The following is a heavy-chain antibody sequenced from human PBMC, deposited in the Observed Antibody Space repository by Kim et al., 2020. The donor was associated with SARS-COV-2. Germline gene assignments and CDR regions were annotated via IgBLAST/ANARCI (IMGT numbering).Heavy chain of an antibody. J-gene: IGHJ6*02. D-gene: IGHD2-15*01. CDR2: ISGGGGST. Sequence: GGSLRLSCAASGFTFRSYFMAWVRQAPGKGLEWVSGISGGGGSTNYADSVKGRFTISRDNSKNTLYLEMNSLRVEDMAVYYCAKEGPPYCSGGSCYSRSGLDVWGQGPTVTVSS. CDR1: GFTFRSYF. V-gene: IGHV3-23*01. CDR3: AKEGPPYCSGGSCYSRSGLDV.